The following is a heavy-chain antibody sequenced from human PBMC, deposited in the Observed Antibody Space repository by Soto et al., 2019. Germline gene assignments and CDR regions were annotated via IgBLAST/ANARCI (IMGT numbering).Heavy chain of an antibody. CDR1: GFTFSDYY. CDR2: ISSSGSTI. J-gene: IGHJ4*02. CDR3: ASESSSWFETYYFDY. D-gene: IGHD6-13*01. Sequence: GGSLRLSCAASGFTFSDYYMSWIRQAPGKGLEWVSYISSSGSTIYYADSVKGRFTISRDNAKNSLYLQMNSLRAEDTAVYYCASESSSWFETYYFDYWGQGTLVTVSS. V-gene: IGHV3-11*01.